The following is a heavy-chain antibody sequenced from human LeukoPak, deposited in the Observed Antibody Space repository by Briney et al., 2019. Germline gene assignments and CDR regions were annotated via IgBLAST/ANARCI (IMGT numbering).Heavy chain of an antibody. D-gene: IGHD1-26*01. Sequence: AASVKVSCKASGYTFTSYDINWVRQATGQGLEWMGWMNPNSGNTGYAQRFQGRVTITRNTSISTAYMELSSLRSEDMAVYYCAKDGGSYYLGAFDIWGQGTMVTVSS. CDR3: AKDGGSYYLGAFDI. J-gene: IGHJ3*02. CDR1: GYTFTSYD. CDR2: MNPNSGNT. V-gene: IGHV1-8*03.